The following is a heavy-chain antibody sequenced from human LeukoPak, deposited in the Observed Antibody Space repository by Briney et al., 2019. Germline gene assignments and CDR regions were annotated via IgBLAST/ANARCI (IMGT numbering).Heavy chain of an antibody. CDR2: IIPIFGTA. D-gene: IGHD4-23*01. J-gene: IGHJ4*02. CDR1: GGTFSSYA. Sequence: ASVKVSCKASGGTFSSYAISWVRQAPGQGLEWMGGIIPIFGTANYAQKFQGRVTITADESTGTAYMELSSLRSEDTAVYYCARALNFRWELSYWGQGTLVTVSS. V-gene: IGHV1-69*13. CDR3: ARALNFRWELSY.